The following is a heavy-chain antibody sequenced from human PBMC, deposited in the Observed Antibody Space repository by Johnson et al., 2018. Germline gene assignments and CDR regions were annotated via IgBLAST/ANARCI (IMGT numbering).Heavy chain of an antibody. CDR1: GFTFSSYD. CDR3: AGEVCGSGSYSYYYYGMDV. J-gene: IGHJ6*02. V-gene: IGHV3-13*01. D-gene: IGHD3-10*01. CDR2: IGTAGDT. Sequence: EVQLVESGGGLVQPGGSXRLSCAASGFTFSSYDMHWVRQATGKGLEWVSAIGTAGDTYYPGSVKGRFTISRDNSKNPLYLQMNSQRAEDTAVYYCAGEVCGSGSYSYYYYGMDVWGQGTTVTVSS.